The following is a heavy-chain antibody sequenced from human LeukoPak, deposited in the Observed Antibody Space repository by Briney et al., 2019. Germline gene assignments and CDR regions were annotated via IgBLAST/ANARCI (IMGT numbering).Heavy chain of an antibody. CDR1: GESFSAYF. D-gene: IGHD2-15*01. CDR2: INHRGSS. Sequence: PSETLSLTCAVYGESFSAYFWNWIRQAPGKPLEYIGEINHRGSSHYNPSLKTRATLSVDTSKNQFSLKLTSVTAADTAVYFCARGSSFDGYCSAGACDAGYYDSWGQGAPVTVSS. CDR3: ARGSSFDGYCSAGACDAGYYDS. V-gene: IGHV4-34*01. J-gene: IGHJ4*02.